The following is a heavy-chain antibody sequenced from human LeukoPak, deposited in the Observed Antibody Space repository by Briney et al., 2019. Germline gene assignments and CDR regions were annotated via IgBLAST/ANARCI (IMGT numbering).Heavy chain of an antibody. CDR3: AKYGDYGDY. J-gene: IGHJ4*02. Sequence: GGSLRLSCVVSGFTFRSYEMIWVRQAPGKGLEWVSYISSSGSNIYYADSVKGRFTISRDNAKNSLYLQMNSLRAEDTAVYYCAKYGDYGDYWGQGTLVTVSS. CDR1: GFTFRSYE. CDR2: ISSSGSNI. V-gene: IGHV3-48*03. D-gene: IGHD4-17*01.